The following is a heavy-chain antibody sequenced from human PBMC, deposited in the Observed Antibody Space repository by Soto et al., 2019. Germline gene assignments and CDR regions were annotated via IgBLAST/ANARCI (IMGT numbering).Heavy chain of an antibody. CDR3: ARDYFHAFDY. D-gene: IGHD3-10*01. Sequence: TSETLSLTCAVYGGSFSGYYWSWIRQPPGKGLEWIGEINHSGSTNYNPSLKSRVTISVDTSKNQFSLKLSSVTAADTAVYYCARDYFHAFDYWGQGTLVTV. CDR1: GGSFSGYY. V-gene: IGHV4-34*01. CDR2: INHSGST. J-gene: IGHJ4*02.